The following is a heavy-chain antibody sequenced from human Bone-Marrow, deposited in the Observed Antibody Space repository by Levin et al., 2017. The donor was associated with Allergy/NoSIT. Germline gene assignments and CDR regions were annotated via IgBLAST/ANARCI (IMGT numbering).Heavy chain of an antibody. CDR3: AKGFAIVPPSTRILDF. D-gene: IGHD2-2*01. CDR2: IGRAGGGI. Sequence: PGGSLRLSCAASGFDFSNYAMTWVRQAPGRGLEWVSIIGRAGGGIQYADSVKGRVTISRDNSQNTVFLQMNSLRVEDTAVYYCAKGFAIVPPSTRILDFWGQGTLVTVSS. J-gene: IGHJ4*02. CDR1: GFDFSNYA. V-gene: IGHV3-23*01.